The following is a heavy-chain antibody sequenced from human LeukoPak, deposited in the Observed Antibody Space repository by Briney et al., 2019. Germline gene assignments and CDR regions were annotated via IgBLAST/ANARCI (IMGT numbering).Heavy chain of an antibody. CDR2: DYYSGGT. Sequence: PSETLSLTCAVSGGSISSGAYSWSWIRQPPRKGLEWIGYDYYSGGTYYNPSLKSRVTISVDTSKNQFSLKLSSVTAADTAVYYCARDRGFGEYKRGLLVPTGWFDPWGQGTLVTVSS. CDR3: ARDRGFGEYKRGLLVPTGWFDP. V-gene: IGHV4-30-4*07. J-gene: IGHJ5*02. D-gene: IGHD3-10*01. CDR1: GGSISSGAYS.